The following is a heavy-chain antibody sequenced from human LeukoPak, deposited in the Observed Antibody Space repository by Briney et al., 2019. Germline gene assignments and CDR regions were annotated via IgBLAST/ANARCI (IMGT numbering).Heavy chain of an antibody. V-gene: IGHV3-74*01. D-gene: IGHD6-13*01. CDR1: GFTFSSYW. CDR3: ARAGYSSSWSPMYYYGMDV. J-gene: IGHJ6*02. Sequence: HAGGPLRLSCAASGFTFSSYWMHWVRQAPGKGLVWVSRINSDGSSTSYADSVKGRFTISRDNAKNTLYLQMNSLRAEDTAVYYCARAGYSSSWSPMYYYGMDVWGQGTTVTVSS. CDR2: INSDGSST.